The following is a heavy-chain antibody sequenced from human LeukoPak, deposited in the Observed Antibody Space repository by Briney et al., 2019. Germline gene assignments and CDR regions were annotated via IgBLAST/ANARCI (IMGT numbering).Heavy chain of an antibody. Sequence: EASVKVSCKASGYTFTGYYMHWVRQAPGQGLEWMGWINPNSGGTNYAQKFQGRVTMTRDTSISTAYMELSRLRSDDTAVYYCARVWFGSGWHTSFDYWGQGTLVTVSS. CDR3: ARVWFGSGWHTSFDY. D-gene: IGHD6-19*01. J-gene: IGHJ4*02. V-gene: IGHV1-2*02. CDR2: INPNSGGT. CDR1: GYTFTGYY.